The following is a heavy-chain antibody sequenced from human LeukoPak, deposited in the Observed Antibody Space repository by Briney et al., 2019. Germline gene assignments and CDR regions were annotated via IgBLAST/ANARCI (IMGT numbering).Heavy chain of an antibody. CDR1: GYTFTSYD. D-gene: IGHD5-18*01. CDR2: MNPNSGNT. CDR3: ARSLPIQLWYPFTGFRSAHYYYGMDV. Sequence: ASVKVACKASGYTFTSYDINWVRQATGQGLEWMVWMNPNSGNTGYAQKFQGAVTMTRNTSISTAYMELSSLRSEHTALYYCARSLPIQLWYPFTGFRSAHYYYGMDVWGQGTTVTVSS. V-gene: IGHV1-8*01. J-gene: IGHJ6*02.